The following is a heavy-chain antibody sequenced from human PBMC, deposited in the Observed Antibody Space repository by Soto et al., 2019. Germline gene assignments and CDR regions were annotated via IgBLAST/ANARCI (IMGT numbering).Heavy chain of an antibody. Sequence: PGGSLRLSCAASGFTFSSYSMHWVRQAPGKGLEWVAVISYDGSNKYYADSVKGRFTISRDNSKNTLYLQMNSLRAEDTAVYYCAKDLMFGGSSSSSGYYYYYGMDVWGQGTTVTVSS. J-gene: IGHJ6*02. CDR2: ISYDGSNK. CDR1: GFTFSSYS. V-gene: IGHV3-30*18. D-gene: IGHD6-6*01. CDR3: AKDLMFGGSSSSSGYYYYYGMDV.